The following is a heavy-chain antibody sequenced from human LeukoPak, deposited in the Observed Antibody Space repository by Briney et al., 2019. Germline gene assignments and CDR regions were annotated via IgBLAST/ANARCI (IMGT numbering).Heavy chain of an antibody. D-gene: IGHD6-19*01. CDR2: ISGSGGST. CDR1: GFTFSSYA. V-gene: IGHV3-23*01. CDR3: AKDSHSAMAGTAFDY. J-gene: IGHJ4*02. Sequence: GGSLRHSCAASGFTFSSYAMSWVRQAPGKGLEWVSAISGSGGSTYYADSVKGRFTISRDNSKNTLYLQMNSLRAEDTAVYYCAKDSHSAMAGTAFDYWGQGTLVTVSS.